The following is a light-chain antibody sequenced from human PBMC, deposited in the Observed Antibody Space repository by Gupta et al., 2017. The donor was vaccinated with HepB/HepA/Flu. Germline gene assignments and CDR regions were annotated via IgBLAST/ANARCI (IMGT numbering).Light chain of an antibody. CDR1: SGTVSSSYY. Sequence: QTVVTQEPSFSVSPGGTVTLTCALTSGTVSSSYYPSWYQQTPGQAPRTLIYNSDTRSSRVPDRFSGSIVGNKAALTITGAQADDESDYYCVLFMCSGISMFGGGTKLTVL. V-gene: IGLV8-61*01. CDR2: NSD. CDR3: VLFMCSGISM. J-gene: IGLJ3*02.